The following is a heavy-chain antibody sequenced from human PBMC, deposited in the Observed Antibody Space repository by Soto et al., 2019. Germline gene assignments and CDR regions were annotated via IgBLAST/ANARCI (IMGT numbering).Heavy chain of an antibody. D-gene: IGHD3-3*01. V-gene: IGHV3-30-3*01. CDR1: GFTFSRYT. CDR2: ISDDGSNT. Sequence: QVQLVESGGGMVQPGRSLRLSCAASGFTFSRYTMHWVRQAPGKGLERVAAISDDGSNTYYADSVKGRFTISRDNSKNALYLHIRSFSSQLTAQLHCARDVYSDFCTCFNTLPYYFDDWSQPTLVTVAS. CDR3: ARDVYSDFCTCFNTLPYYFDD. J-gene: IGHJ4*02.